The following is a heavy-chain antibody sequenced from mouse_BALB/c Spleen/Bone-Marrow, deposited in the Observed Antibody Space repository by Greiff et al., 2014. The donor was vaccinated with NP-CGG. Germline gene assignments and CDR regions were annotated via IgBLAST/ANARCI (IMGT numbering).Heavy chain of an antibody. CDR2: ISNGSSPI. V-gene: IGHV5-17*02. D-gene: IGHD2-4*01. Sequence: EVQGVESGGGLVQPGGSRKLSCAASGFTFSSFGMHWVRQAPEKGLEWVAYISNGSSPIYYADTAKGRFTISRDNPKNTLFLQMNSLRSEDTAMDYCARKGAMITHYYAMDYWGQGTPVPVSS. CDR1: GFTFSSFG. CDR3: ARKGAMITHYYAMDY. J-gene: IGHJ4*01.